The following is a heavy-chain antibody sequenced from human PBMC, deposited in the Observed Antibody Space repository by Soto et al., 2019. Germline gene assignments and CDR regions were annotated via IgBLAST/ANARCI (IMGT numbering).Heavy chain of an antibody. CDR2: ISGSGGST. V-gene: IGHV3-23*01. CDR3: AKCEEWGLLVDV. CDR1: GFTFSSYA. D-gene: IGHD1-26*01. J-gene: IGHJ6*02. Sequence: EVQLLESGGGLVQPGGSLRLSCAASGFTFSSYAMSWVRQAPGKGLEWVSAISGSGGSTYYADSVKGRFTISRDNSKNPLYLKMKSLRAEDTAVYYSAKCEEWGLLVDVWGPGTTVTVSS.